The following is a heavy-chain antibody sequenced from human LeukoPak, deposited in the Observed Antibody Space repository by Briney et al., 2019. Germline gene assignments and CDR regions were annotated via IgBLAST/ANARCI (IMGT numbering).Heavy chain of an antibody. Sequence: GGSLRLSCAASGFTFSSYSMNWVRQAPGKGLEWVSSISSSSSYIYYADSVKGRFTISRDNAKNSLYLQMNSLRAEDTAVYYCARDRGVGARIYYYYMDVWGKGTTVTISS. CDR3: ARDRGVGARIYYYYMDV. V-gene: IGHV3-21*04. J-gene: IGHJ6*03. D-gene: IGHD1-26*01. CDR2: ISSSSSYI. CDR1: GFTFSSYS.